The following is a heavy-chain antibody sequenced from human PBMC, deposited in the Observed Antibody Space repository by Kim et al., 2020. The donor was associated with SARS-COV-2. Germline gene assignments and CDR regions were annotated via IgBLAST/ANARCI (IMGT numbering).Heavy chain of an antibody. V-gene: IGHV7-4-1*02. CDR2: SNTQTGSP. CDR3: ARDAWVDCGRTSCFDY. D-gene: IGHD2-2*01. CDR1: GYKFNTYA. J-gene: IGHJ4*02. Sequence: ASVKVSCKASGYKFNTYALNWLRQAPGQGLEWVGWSNTQTGSPTYARAFTGRFVFSLDTSVTTAYLQIINLEAADSAVYYCARDAWVDCGRTSCFDYWGQGSLVTVSS.